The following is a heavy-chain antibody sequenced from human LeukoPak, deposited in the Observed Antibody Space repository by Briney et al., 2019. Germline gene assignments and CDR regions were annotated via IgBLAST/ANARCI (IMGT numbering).Heavy chain of an antibody. D-gene: IGHD3-3*01. J-gene: IGHJ6*03. CDR3: ARVVQERITIFGDYYYYYMDV. CDR2: IYTSGST. V-gene: IGHV4-61*02. Sequence: SETLSLTCTVSGGSISSGGYYWSWIRQPAGKGLEWIGRIYTSGSTNYNPSLKSRVTISVDTSKNQFSLKLNSVTAADTAVYYCARVVQERITIFGDYYYYYMDVWGEGTTVTVSS. CDR1: GGSISSGGYY.